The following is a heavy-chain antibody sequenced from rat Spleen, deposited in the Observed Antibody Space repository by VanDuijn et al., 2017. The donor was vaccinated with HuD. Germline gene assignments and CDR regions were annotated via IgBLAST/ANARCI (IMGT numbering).Heavy chain of an antibody. D-gene: IGHD1-12*03. CDR1: GFSLTSYH. V-gene: IGHV2S12*01. Sequence: VQLKESGPGLVQPSQTLSLTCNVSGFSLTSYHVSWVRQSPEKGLEWMAAISSGGYTYYDSALKSRLIISRDTSKSQVFLKMNNLQTEDTAMYFCASQYYYDGYYRDYWGQGVMVTVSS. CDR2: ISSGGYT. J-gene: IGHJ2*01. CDR3: ASQYYYDGYYRDY.